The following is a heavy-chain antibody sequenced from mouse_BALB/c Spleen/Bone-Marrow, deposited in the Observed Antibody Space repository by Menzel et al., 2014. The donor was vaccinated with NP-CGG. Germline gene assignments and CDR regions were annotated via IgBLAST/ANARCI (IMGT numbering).Heavy chain of an antibody. Sequence: EVQLQQSGAELVKPGASVRLSCTASGFNIKDTYMHWVKQRPDQGLEWIGRIDPANGNAKHYPKFQGKAAITADTSSNTTYLQLSSLTSEDTAVYYCAIYFYFDYWGQGTTLTVSS. CDR2: IDPANGNA. D-gene: IGHD2-3*01. V-gene: IGHV14-3*02. CDR1: GFNIKDTY. CDR3: AIYFYFDY. J-gene: IGHJ2*01.